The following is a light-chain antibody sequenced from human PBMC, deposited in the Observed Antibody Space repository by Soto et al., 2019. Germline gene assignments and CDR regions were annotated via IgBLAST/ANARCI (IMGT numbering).Light chain of an antibody. Sequence: QSALTQPRSVSGSPGQSVTISCTGSSSDVGGYDFVSWYQQHPGKAPKLLIYDVTKRPSGVPDRFSASKSGNTASLTISGLQSGDEAVYFCCSYARNYVYVFGTGTKVTVL. J-gene: IGLJ1*01. CDR2: DVT. CDR3: CSYARNYVYV. CDR1: SSDVGGYDF. V-gene: IGLV2-11*01.